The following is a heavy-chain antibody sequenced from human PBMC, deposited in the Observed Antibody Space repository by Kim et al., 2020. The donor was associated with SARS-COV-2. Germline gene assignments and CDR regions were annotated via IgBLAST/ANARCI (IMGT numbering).Heavy chain of an antibody. Sequence: GGSLRLSCSASGFNFSNYNMYWVRQAPGKGLESVSTIMSDGGATYYAHSVKGRFTISRDNSKNTLFLHLSSLTADDTAVYYCVKVDGGSVAGWGAFDSWGQGTLVTVSS. CDR1: GFNFSNYN. CDR3: VKVDGGSVAGWGAFDS. CDR2: IMSDGGAT. V-gene: IGHV3-64D*09. D-gene: IGHD6-19*01. J-gene: IGHJ4*02.